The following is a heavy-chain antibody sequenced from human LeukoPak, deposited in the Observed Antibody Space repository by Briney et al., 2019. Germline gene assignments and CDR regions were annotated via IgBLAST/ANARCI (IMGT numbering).Heavy chain of an antibody. Sequence: SETLSLTCTVSGGSISSSYYYWGWIRQSPGKGLEWIGSIYYSGTTYYNPSLESRVTISDDTSINRFSLMLTSLTAADTAVYYCARQSSDYYYYYIDVWGEGTTVIVSS. V-gene: IGHV4-39*01. CDR1: GGSISSSYYY. CDR3: ARQSSDYYYYYIDV. CDR2: IYYSGTT. J-gene: IGHJ6*03.